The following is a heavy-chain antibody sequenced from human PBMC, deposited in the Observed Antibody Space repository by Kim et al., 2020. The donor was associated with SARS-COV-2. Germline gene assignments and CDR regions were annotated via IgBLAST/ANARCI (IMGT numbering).Heavy chain of an antibody. CDR1: GFSFSTFA. V-gene: IGHV3-30-3*02. CDR3: ARGLADIVNF. Sequence: GGSLRLSCAASGFSFSTFAMHWVRQAPGKGLESVAVISYDGSSEYYADSVKGRFTISRDNSRNTLFLQMNNLRVEDTAVYYCARGLADIVNFWGQGSLVIVSS. D-gene: IGHD2-15*01. CDR2: ISYDGSSE. J-gene: IGHJ4*02.